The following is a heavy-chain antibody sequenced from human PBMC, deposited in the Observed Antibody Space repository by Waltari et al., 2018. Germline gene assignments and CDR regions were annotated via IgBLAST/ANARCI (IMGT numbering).Heavy chain of an antibody. D-gene: IGHD3-3*01. CDR3: ARVKETYYDFWGAFDI. J-gene: IGHJ3*02. Sequence: QLQLQESGPGLVKPSETLSLTCTVSGGSISSSSYYWGWIRQPPGKGLEWIGSIYYSGGPYYNPSLKSRVTISVDTSKNQFSLKLSSVTAADTAVYYCARVKETYYDFWGAFDIWGQGTMVTVSS. CDR2: IYYSGGP. V-gene: IGHV4-39*07. CDR1: GGSISSSSYY.